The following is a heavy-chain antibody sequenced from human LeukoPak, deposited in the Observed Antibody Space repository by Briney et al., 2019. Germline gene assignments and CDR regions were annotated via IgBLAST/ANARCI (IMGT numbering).Heavy chain of an antibody. CDR1: GYTFTCYY. CDR2: INPNSGGT. V-gene: IGHV1-2*06. Sequence: ASVKVSCKASGYTFTCYYMHWVRQAPGQGLEWMGRINPNSGGTNYAQKFQGRVTMTRDTSISTAYMELSRLRSDDTAVYYCARARNYCSGGSCYYFDYWGQGTLVTVSS. CDR3: ARARNYCSGGSCYYFDY. J-gene: IGHJ4*02. D-gene: IGHD2-15*01.